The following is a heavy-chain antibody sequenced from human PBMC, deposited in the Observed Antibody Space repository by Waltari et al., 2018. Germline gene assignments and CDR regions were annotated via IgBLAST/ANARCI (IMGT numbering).Heavy chain of an antibody. J-gene: IGHJ4*02. CDR1: GGTFSSYT. V-gene: IGHV1-69*02. Sequence: QVQLVQSGAEVKKPGSSVKVSCKASGGTFSSYTISWVRQAHGQGLEWMGRIIPILGIANYAQKFQGRVTITADKSTSTAYMELSSLRSEDTAVYYCARGGYCGGDCYSDWGQGTLVTVSS. CDR3: ARGGYCGGDCYSD. D-gene: IGHD2-21*02. CDR2: IIPILGIA.